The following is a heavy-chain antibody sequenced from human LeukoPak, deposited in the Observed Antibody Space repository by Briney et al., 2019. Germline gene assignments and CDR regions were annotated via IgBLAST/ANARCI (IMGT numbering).Heavy chain of an antibody. J-gene: IGHJ4*02. CDR2: ISGSGGST. D-gene: IGHD4-17*01. Sequence: GGSLRLSCEASGVTFSSYVMSWVRQAPGKGLEWVSAISGSGGSTYYADSVKGRFTISRDNSKNTLYLQMNSLRDEDTAVYYCARSHGDFYYFDYWGPGTLVTVSS. V-gene: IGHV3-23*01. CDR3: ARSHGDFYYFDY. CDR1: GVTFSSYV.